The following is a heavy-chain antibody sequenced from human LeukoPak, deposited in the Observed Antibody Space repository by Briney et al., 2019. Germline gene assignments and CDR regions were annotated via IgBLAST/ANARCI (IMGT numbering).Heavy chain of an antibody. V-gene: IGHV3-21*01. CDR1: GFTFSTYT. D-gene: IGHD5-12*01. CDR2: ISSSSSYI. Sequence: PGGSLRLSCTASGFTFSTYTMNWVRQAPGKGLEWVSSISSSSSYIYYADSVKGRFTISRDNAKNSLYLQMNSLRAEDTAVYYCARGSGYDLPDVFDIWGQGTTVTVSP. J-gene: IGHJ3*02. CDR3: ARGSGYDLPDVFDI.